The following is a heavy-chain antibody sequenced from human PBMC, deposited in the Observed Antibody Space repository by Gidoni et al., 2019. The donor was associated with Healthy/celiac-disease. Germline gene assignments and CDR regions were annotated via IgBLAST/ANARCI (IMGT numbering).Heavy chain of an antibody. CDR2: INPNSGGT. J-gene: IGHJ5*02. V-gene: IGHV1-2*02. CDR1: GYTFTGYY. D-gene: IGHD2-2*01. CDR3: ARDVDCSSTSCPGWFDP. Sequence: QVQLVQSGAEVKQPGASVKVSCKASGYTFTGYYMHWVRQAPGQGLEWMGWINPNSGGTNYAQKCQGRVTMTRDTSISTAYMELSRLRSDDTAVYYCARDVDCSSTSCPGWFDPWGQGTLVTVSS.